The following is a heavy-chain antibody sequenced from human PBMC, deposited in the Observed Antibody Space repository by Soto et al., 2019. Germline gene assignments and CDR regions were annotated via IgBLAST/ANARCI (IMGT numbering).Heavy chain of an antibody. CDR2: ISAYNGNT. Sequence: QVQLVQSGAEVKKPGASVKVSCKTSGYTFTNFGISWVRQAPGQGLEWMGWISAYNGNTNYAQKFQGRATMTKHTATSTAYMEVRGLSSDDTAVYYCARGGTPIDSWGQGTLVTVSS. J-gene: IGHJ4*02. CDR1: GYTFTNFG. V-gene: IGHV1-18*01. CDR3: ARGGTPIDS. D-gene: IGHD3-16*01.